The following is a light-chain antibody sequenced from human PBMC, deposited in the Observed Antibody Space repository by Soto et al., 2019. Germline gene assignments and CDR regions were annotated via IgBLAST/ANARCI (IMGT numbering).Light chain of an antibody. CDR1: QSITGW. Sequence: DIQMTQSPSTLSASVGDRVTITCGASQSITGWLAWFQQKPGKAPKLLISKASSLQSGVPSRFSGSGSGTEFTLTISSLQPDEFATYYCQQYNPYSPWTFGQGTKVDIK. V-gene: IGKV1-5*03. CDR3: QQYNPYSPWT. J-gene: IGKJ1*01. CDR2: KAS.